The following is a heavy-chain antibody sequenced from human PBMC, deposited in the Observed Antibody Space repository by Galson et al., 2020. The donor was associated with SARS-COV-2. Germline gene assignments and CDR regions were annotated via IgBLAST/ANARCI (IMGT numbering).Heavy chain of an antibody. Sequence: TGGSLRLSCAASGFTFSSYAMSWVRQAPGKGLEWVSAISGSGGSTYYADSVKGRFTISRDNSKNTLYLQMNSLRAEDTAVYYCAKDHGYYGSGSSIGYYYGMDVWGQGTTVTVSS. V-gene: IGHV3-23*01. J-gene: IGHJ6*02. D-gene: IGHD3-10*01. CDR1: GFTFSSYA. CDR3: AKDHGYYGSGSSIGYYYGMDV. CDR2: ISGSGGST.